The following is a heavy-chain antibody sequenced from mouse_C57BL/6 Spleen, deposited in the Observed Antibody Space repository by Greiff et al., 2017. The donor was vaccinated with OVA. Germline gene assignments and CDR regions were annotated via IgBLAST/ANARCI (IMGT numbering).Heavy chain of an antibody. CDR3: ADYGSAAY. CDR2: ISSGGSYP. CDR1: GFTFSSYG. Sequence: EVQVVESGGDLVKPGGSLKLSCAASGFTFSSYGMSWVRQTPDKRLEWVATISSGGSYPSYPESVKGRFTISRDNAKNTLYLQMSSLKAEDTAMYYCADYGSAAYWGQGTLVTVSA. V-gene: IGHV5-6*01. J-gene: IGHJ3*01. D-gene: IGHD1-1*01.